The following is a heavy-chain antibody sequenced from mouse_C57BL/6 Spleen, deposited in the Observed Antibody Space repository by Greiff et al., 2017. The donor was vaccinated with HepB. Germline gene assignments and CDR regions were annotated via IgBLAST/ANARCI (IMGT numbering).Heavy chain of an antibody. CDR3: ARYPHYYGSSYEWYFDV. CDR1: GFTFTDYY. Sequence: EVMLVESGGGLVQPGGSLSLSCAASGFTFTDYYMSWVRQPPGKALEWLGFIRNKANGYTTEYSASVKGRFTISRDNSQSILYLQMNALRAEDSATYYCARYPHYYGSSYEWYFDVWGTGTTVTVSS. J-gene: IGHJ1*03. D-gene: IGHD1-1*01. CDR2: IRNKANGYTT. V-gene: IGHV7-3*01.